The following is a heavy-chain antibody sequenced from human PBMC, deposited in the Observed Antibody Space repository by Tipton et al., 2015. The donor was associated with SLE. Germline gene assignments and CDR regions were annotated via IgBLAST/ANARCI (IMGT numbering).Heavy chain of an antibody. J-gene: IGHJ6*02. CDR2: IYYSGST. V-gene: IGHV4-59*11. CDR1: GGSISSHY. Sequence: TLSLTCTVSGGSISSHYWSWIRQPPGKGLEWIGYIYYSGSTNYNPSLKSRVTISVDTSKNQFSLKLRSVTAADTAVYYCARILSDYYGMDVWGQGTTVTVSS. CDR3: ARILSDYYGMDV.